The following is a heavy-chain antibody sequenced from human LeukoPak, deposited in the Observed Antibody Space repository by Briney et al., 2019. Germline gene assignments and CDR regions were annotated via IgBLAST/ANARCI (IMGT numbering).Heavy chain of an antibody. V-gene: IGHV4-38-2*02. D-gene: IGHD4-11*01. J-gene: IGHJ4*02. CDR3: AQTDYSRSGGYYYFDY. CDR2: IYHRGTT. Sequence: SETLFLTCIVSGYPISSGHYWGWIRQPPGKGLEWIGNIYHRGTTYYNPSLKSRVTISVDTSKNQFSLKLSSVTAADTAVYYCAQTDYSRSGGYYYFDYWGQGTLVTVSS. CDR1: GYPISSGHY.